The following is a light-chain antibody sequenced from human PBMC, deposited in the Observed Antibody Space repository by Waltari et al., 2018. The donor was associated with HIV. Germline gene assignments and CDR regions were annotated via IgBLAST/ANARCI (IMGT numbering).Light chain of an antibody. CDR2: EVS. J-gene: IGLJ3*02. CDR3: CSYAGSSTLV. CDR1: SSNIGTYTL. Sequence: QSALTQPASVSGSPGQSITISCTGTSSNIGTYTLFSWHQQHPGKAPKTLIYEVSQRPSGVSNRFSGSKSGNTASLTISGLQAEDEADYYCCSYAGSSTLVFGGGTKVTVL. V-gene: IGLV2-23*02.